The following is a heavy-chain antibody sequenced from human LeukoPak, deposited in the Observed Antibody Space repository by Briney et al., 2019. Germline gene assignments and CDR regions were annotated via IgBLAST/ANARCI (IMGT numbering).Heavy chain of an antibody. CDR2: IRYDESNK. CDR3: ARGPLPDY. V-gene: IGHV3-30*02. J-gene: IGHJ4*02. Sequence: PGGSLRLSCAASGFIFSNYGMHWVRQAPGKGLEWVAFIRYDESNKYFADSVKGRFTISRDNSKNSLYLQMNSLRAEDTAVYYCARGPLPDYWGQGTLVTVSS. CDR1: GFIFSNYG.